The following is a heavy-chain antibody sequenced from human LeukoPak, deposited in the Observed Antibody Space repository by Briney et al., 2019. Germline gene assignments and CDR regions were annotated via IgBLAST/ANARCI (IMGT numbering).Heavy chain of an antibody. CDR3: AREGAANWFDP. CDR2: IYTSGST. CDR1: VGSISGYY. V-gene: IGHV4-4*07. D-gene: IGHD2-15*01. J-gene: IGHJ5*02. Sequence: SETLSLTCTVSVGSISGYYWTWVRQAAGKGLEYIGRIYTSGSTNYNPSLKGRVTISVDTSKNQFSLKLTSVTAADTAVYYCAREGAANWFDPWGRGTLVTVSS.